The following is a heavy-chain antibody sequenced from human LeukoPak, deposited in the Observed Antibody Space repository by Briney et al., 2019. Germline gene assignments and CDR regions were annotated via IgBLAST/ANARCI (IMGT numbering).Heavy chain of an antibody. J-gene: IGHJ4*02. CDR2: ISGSGSTI. D-gene: IGHD5-18*01. V-gene: IGHV3-11*01. CDR1: GFTFSDYY. CDR3: ARDLGGYSYGSHFDY. Sequence: PGGSLRLSCAASGFTFSDYYMSWIRQAPGKGLEWVSYISGSGSTIYCADSVKGRFTISRDNAKNSLYLQMNSLRADDTAVYYCARDLGGYSYGSHFDYWGQGTLVTVSS.